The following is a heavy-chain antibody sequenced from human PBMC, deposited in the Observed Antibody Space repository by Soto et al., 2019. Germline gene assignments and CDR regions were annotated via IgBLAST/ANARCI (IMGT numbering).Heavy chain of an antibody. V-gene: IGHV3-21*01. CDR3: ASATVVAATFDF. Sequence: EVQLVESGGGLVKPGWSLTLSCAASGFAFRSYNMNWVRQAPGKGLEWVASISSGSSNIYYADSVKGRFTTSRDNAKNSLFLQMDSLRAEDSAVYYCASATVVAATFDFWCQGTLVTVSS. CDR2: ISSGSSNI. D-gene: IGHD2-15*01. CDR1: GFAFRSYN. J-gene: IGHJ4*02.